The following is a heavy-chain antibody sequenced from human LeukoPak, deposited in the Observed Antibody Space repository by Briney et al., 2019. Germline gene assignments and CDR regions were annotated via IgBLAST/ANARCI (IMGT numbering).Heavy chain of an antibody. CDR3: ARDLSPVVRASPMGY. Sequence: GGSLRLSCAASGXTFTNYGMHWVRQAPGKGLEWVALITYDGYYKYYSDSVKGRFTISSDTSKNTLYLQMNSLRAEDTAVYYCARDLSPVVRASPMGYWGQGTPVTVSS. D-gene: IGHD3-10*01. J-gene: IGHJ4*02. CDR2: ITYDGYYK. V-gene: IGHV3-30*03. CDR1: GXTFTNYG.